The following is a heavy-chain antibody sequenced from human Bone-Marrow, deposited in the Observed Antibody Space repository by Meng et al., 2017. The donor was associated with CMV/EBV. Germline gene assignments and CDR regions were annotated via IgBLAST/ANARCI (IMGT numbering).Heavy chain of an antibody. J-gene: IGHJ6*02. CDR1: GYTFTSYY. Sequence: ASVKVSCKASGYTFTSYYMHWVRQAPGQGLEWMGIINPSGGSTSYAQKFQGRVTMTRDTSTSTVYMELSSLRSEDTAVYYCATDLRQGVRAYYYYYGMDVWGQGTTVTVSS. V-gene: IGHV1-46*01. CDR3: ATDLRQGVRAYYYYYGMDV. CDR2: INPSGGST. D-gene: IGHD3-10*01.